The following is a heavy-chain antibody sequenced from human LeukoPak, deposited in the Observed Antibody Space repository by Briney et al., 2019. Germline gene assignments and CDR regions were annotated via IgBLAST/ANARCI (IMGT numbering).Heavy chain of an antibody. CDR2: ISSSSNTI. V-gene: IGHV3-48*02. Sequence: PGGSLRLTCAASGFTFSSYAMHWVRQAPGKGLEWVSYISSSSNTIYYADSVKGRITISRDNAKNSLYLQMNSLRDEDTAVYYCARDYQYYFDYWGQGTLVTVSS. J-gene: IGHJ4*02. D-gene: IGHD3-16*02. CDR3: ARDYQYYFDY. CDR1: GFTFSSYA.